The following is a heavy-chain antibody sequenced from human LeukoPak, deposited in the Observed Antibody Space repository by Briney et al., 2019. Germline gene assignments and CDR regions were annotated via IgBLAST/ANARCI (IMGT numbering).Heavy chain of an antibody. CDR3: AKNQGPLKGSYCFDS. D-gene: IGHD6-6*01. V-gene: IGHV3-23*01. CDR1: GFTFSTYA. J-gene: IGHJ4*02. Sequence: SGGSLRLSCAASGFTFSTYAMSWVRQAPGKGLEWVSTIRGDTSDTYFADSVKGRFTISRDNSRTTLYLQMSSLRAEDTAVYYCAKNQGPLKGSYCFDSWGQGTLVSVSS. CDR2: IRGDTSDT.